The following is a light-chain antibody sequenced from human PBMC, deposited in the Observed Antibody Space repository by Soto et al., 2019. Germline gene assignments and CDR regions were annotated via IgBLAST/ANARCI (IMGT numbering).Light chain of an antibody. CDR2: GAS. V-gene: IGKV3-20*01. CDR3: QHYGILPCT. Sequence: EIVLTQSPGTLSVSPGETATLSCRASQSVSTTQVAWYQYKPGQAPRLVFHGASTRANAVPGRFSASGSGTDFTLTISGLQPEDFALYYCQHYGILPCTFGQGTKVDIK. CDR1: QSVSTTQ. J-gene: IGKJ1*01.